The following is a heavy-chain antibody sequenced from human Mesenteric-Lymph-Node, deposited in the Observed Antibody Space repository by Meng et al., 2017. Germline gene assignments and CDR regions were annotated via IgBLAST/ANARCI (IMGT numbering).Heavy chain of an antibody. CDR2: ISGSGGST. D-gene: IGHD6-6*01. V-gene: IGHV3-23*01. J-gene: IGHJ6*02. Sequence: GESLKISCAASGFTFSSYAMSWVRQAPGKGLEWVSAISGSGGSTYYADSVKGRFTISRDNSKNTLYLQMNSLRAEDTAVYYCAKGSIAARSGYYYYGMDVWGQGTTVTVSS. CDR1: GFTFSSYA. CDR3: AKGSIAARSGYYYYGMDV.